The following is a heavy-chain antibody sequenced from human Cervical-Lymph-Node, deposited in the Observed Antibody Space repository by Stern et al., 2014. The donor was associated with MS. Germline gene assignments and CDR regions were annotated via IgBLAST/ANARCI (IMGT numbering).Heavy chain of an antibody. V-gene: IGHV1-69*01. D-gene: IGHD6-6*01. J-gene: IGHJ4*02. CDR2: IIPIFGKA. CDR3: ARAAYSTSSYNY. Sequence: VQLVQSGAEVKKPGSSVKVSCKASGGTFNTNVISWVRQAPGQGLEWMGGIIPIFGKALYAQKFQGRVTITANACTRPAYMELSRLRSEDTAVYYCARAAYSTSSYNYWGQGTLVIVSS. CDR1: GGTFNTNV.